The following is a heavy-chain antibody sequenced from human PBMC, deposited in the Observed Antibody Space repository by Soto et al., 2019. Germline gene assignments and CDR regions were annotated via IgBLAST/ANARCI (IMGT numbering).Heavy chain of an antibody. CDR3: ARDRAKWKDYYYYGMDV. D-gene: IGHD1-20*01. V-gene: IGHV4-30-4*01. J-gene: IGHJ6*02. CDR2: IYYSGST. Sequence: QVQLQESGPGLVKPSQTLSLTCTVSGGSISSGDDFWTWIRQPPGKGLEWIGYIYYSGSTYNNTSLQSRLTMSVDTSKNQFSLKLSSVTAADTAVYYCARDRAKWKDYYYYGMDVWGQGTTVTVSS. CDR1: GGSISSGDDF.